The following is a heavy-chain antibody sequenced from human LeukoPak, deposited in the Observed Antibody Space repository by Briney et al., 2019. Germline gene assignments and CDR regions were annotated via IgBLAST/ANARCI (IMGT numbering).Heavy chain of an antibody. V-gene: IGHV3-7*03. D-gene: IGHD4-23*01. CDR1: GFTFSSSA. J-gene: IGHJ4*02. CDR3: AKDQFSTTVVTHYFDF. Sequence: GGSLRLSCAASGFTFSSSAMSWVRQAPGKGLEWVANIKQGGSEKYYVDSVKGRFTISRDNAKNSLYLQMNSLRAEDTAVYYCAKDQFSTTVVTHYFDFWGQGTLVTVSS. CDR2: IKQGGSEK.